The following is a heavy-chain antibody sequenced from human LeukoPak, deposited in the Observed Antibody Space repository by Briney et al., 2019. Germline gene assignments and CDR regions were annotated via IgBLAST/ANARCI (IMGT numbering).Heavy chain of an antibody. J-gene: IGHJ2*01. D-gene: IGHD4-17*01. CDR3: ARDFTVTTYWYFDL. CDR1: GGSISSSSYY. V-gene: IGHV4-39*07. CDR2: IYYSGST. Sequence: PSETLSLTCTVSGGSISSSSYYWGWIRQPPGKGLEWIGSIYYSGSTYYNPSLKSRVTISVDTSKNQFSLKLSSVTAADTAVYYCARDFTVTTYWYFDLWGRGTLVTVSS.